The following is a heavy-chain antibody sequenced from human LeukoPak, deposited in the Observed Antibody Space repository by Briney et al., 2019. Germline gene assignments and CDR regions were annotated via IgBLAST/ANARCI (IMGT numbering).Heavy chain of an antibody. J-gene: IGHJ4*02. D-gene: IGHD3-22*01. V-gene: IGHV1-69*01. CDR1: GGTFSIYA. CDR2: IIPIFGTA. Sequence: ASVNVSCTASGGTFSIYAISWVRQAPGQGLGWMGGIIPIFGTANYAQKFQGRVTITADESTSTAYMELSSLRSEDTAVYYCARDSAYDSSGYGVSSISNFDYWGQGTLVTVSS. CDR3: ARDSAYDSSGYGVSSISNFDY.